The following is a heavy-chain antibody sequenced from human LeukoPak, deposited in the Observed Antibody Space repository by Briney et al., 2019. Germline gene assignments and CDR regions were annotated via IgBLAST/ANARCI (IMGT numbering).Heavy chain of an antibody. Sequence: PSGTLSLTCAVSGYTISRVANRAFLRPPPGKVLEWVGIVYHTGSPYYNPPLDSRVTISMDTSKNTLCLNLKYVTAEDTAVYYCSSSKPARGSGSYPPFSRFDPWGQGTLVTVSS. CDR2: VYHTGSP. CDR1: GYTISRVAN. J-gene: IGHJ5*02. CDR3: SSSKPARGSGSYPPFSRFDP. V-gene: IGHV4-38-2*01. D-gene: IGHD3-10*01.